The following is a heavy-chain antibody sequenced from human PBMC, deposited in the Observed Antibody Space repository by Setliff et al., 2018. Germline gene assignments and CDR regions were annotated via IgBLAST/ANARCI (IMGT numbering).Heavy chain of an antibody. V-gene: IGHV1-69*13. CDR3: ARELRSPYWHLDS. CDR1: GGTFSSSG. CDR2: FIPILGAT. J-gene: IGHJ5*01. Sequence: GASVKVSCKSSGGTFSSSGITWVRQAPGQGLQCLGGFIPILGATNYAQNFQGRVTITADESTSTGYMELRSLRSDDTAVYYCARELRSPYWHLDSWGQGTQVTVSS. D-gene: IGHD3-16*01.